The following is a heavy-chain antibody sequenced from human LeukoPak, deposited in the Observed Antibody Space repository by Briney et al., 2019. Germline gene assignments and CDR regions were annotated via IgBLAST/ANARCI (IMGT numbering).Heavy chain of an antibody. J-gene: IGHJ5*02. V-gene: IGHV1-18*01. CDR1: GYIFTSYG. Sequence: ASVTVSCKASGYIFTSYGISWVRQVPGQGLEWMGWISAYNGKTNYAQKLQGRVTMTTDTSTSTAYMELRSLRSDDTAVYYCARDRGIVGAHNPWGQGTLVTVSS. CDR2: ISAYNGKT. CDR3: ARDRGIVGAHNP. D-gene: IGHD1-26*01.